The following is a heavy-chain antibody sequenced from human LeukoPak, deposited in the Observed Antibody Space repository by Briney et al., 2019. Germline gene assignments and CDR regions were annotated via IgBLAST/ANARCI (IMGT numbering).Heavy chain of an antibody. V-gene: IGHV4-59*08. CDR1: GGSISSYY. CDR2: IYYSGST. Sequence: SETLSLTCTVSGGSISSYYWSWIRQPPGEGLEWIGYIYYSGSTNYNPSLKSRVTISVDTSKNQFSLKLSSVTAADTAVYYCATGSGYYSGWYFDYWGQGTLVTVSS. J-gene: IGHJ4*02. D-gene: IGHD3-22*01. CDR3: ATGSGYYSGWYFDY.